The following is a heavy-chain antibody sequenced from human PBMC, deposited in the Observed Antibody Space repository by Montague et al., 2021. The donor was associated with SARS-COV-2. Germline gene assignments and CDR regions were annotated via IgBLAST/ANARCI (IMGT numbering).Heavy chain of an antibody. V-gene: IGHV4-59*01. CDR3: ARAEYDGSGYYGGVFDD. Sequence: SETLSLTCTVSGGSISSYYWSWIRQPPGKGLEWIGYIYYSGSTNYNPSLKSRVTISVDTSKNQFSLKLSSVTAADTAVYYCARAEYDGSGYYGGVFDDWGQGTLVTVSS. CDR1: GGSISSYY. D-gene: IGHD3-22*01. J-gene: IGHJ4*02. CDR2: IYYSGST.